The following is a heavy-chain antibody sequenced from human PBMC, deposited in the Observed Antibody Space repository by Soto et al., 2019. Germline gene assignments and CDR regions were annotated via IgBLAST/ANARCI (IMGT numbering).Heavy chain of an antibody. D-gene: IGHD2-21*01. Sequence: QVQLVQSGAEVKKPGSSVKVSCKASGGTFSSYAISWVRQAPGQGLEWMGGIIPIFGTANYAQKFQSRVTITADESTSTAYMEVSSLRSEDTAVYYCARDYGGDGYHGTPFDYWGQGTLVTVSS. V-gene: IGHV1-69*01. CDR1: GGTFSSYA. J-gene: IGHJ4*02. CDR2: IIPIFGTA. CDR3: ARDYGGDGYHGTPFDY.